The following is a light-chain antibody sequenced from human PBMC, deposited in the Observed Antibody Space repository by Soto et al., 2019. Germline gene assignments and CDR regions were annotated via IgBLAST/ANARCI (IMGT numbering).Light chain of an antibody. CDR3: QSYDSSLSGSVV. CDR2: EVS. J-gene: IGLJ2*01. V-gene: IGLV2-14*01. Sequence: QAASVSGSPGQSITISCTGTSSDVGGYNYVSWYQQHPGKAPKLMIYEVSNRPSGVSSRFSGSKSGTSASLAITGLQAEDEADYYCQSYDSSLSGSVVFGGGTKLTVL. CDR1: SSDVGGYNY.